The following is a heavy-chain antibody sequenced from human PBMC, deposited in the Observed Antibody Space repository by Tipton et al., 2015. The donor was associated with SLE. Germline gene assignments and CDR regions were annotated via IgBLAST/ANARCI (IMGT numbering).Heavy chain of an antibody. Sequence: SLRLSCAASGFTFSSYAMSWVRQAPGKGLEWVSAISGSGGSTYYADSVKGRFTISRDNSKNTLYLQMNSLRAEDTAVYYCARGTKNVLRFLEWSPRAFDIWGQGTMVTVSS. V-gene: IGHV3-23*01. D-gene: IGHD3-3*01. J-gene: IGHJ3*02. CDR1: GFTFSSYA. CDR3: ARGTKNVLRFLEWSPRAFDI. CDR2: ISGSGGST.